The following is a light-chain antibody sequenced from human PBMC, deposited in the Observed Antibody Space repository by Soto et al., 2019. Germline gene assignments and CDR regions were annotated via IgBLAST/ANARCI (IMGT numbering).Light chain of an antibody. Sequence: EVVLTQSPATLSLSPGERATLSCRASQSVSSYLAWYQQKPGQAPRLLIHGASSRVTGIPDRFSGSGSGTDFTLTITRLEPEDFAVYYCQQYQSLTFGGGTKVDIK. CDR3: QQYQSLT. J-gene: IGKJ4*01. V-gene: IGKV3-20*01. CDR2: GAS. CDR1: QSVSSY.